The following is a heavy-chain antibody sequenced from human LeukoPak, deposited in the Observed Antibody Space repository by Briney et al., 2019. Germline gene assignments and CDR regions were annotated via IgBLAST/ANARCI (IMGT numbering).Heavy chain of an antibody. CDR3: ARARGYSYGFSGY. V-gene: IGHV3-30-3*01. Sequence: PGGSLRLSCAASGFTFSSYAMHWVRQAPGKGLEWVAVISYDGSNKYYADSVKGRFTISRDNSENTLYLQMNSLRAEDTAVYYCARARGYSYGFSGYWGQGTLVTVSS. D-gene: IGHD5-18*01. CDR2: ISYDGSNK. CDR1: GFTFSSYA. J-gene: IGHJ4*02.